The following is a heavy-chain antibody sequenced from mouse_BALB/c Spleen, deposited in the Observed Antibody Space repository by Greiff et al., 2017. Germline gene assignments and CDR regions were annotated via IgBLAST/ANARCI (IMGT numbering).Heavy chain of an antibody. J-gene: IGHJ3*01. CDR1: GFTFSSYA. D-gene: IGHD1-2*01. V-gene: IGHV5-6-5*01. CDR3: ARGGDYGRNWFAY. CDR2: ISSGGST. Sequence: DVMLVESGGGLVKPGGSLKLSCAASGFTFSSYAMSWVRQTPEKRLEWVASISSGGSTYYPDSVKGRFTISRDNARNILYLQMSSLRSEDTAMYYCARGGDYGRNWFAYWGQGTLVTVSA.